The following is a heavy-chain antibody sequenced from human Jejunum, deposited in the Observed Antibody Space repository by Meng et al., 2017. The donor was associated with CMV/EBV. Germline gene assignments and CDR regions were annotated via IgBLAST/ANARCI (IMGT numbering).Heavy chain of an antibody. Sequence: SGITFSNYWMHWVRQGPGKGLVWVSRIKSDGSGTTYADSVKGRFTVSRDNAKNSLYLQMNSLRVEDTAVYYCVKDINSGFYFTYWGQGTLVTVSS. CDR3: VKDINSGFYFTY. D-gene: IGHD1-26*01. J-gene: IGHJ4*02. V-gene: IGHV3-74*01. CDR2: IKSDGSGT. CDR1: GITFSNYW.